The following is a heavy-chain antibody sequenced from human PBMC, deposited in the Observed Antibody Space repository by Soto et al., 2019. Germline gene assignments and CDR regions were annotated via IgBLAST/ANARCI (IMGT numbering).Heavy chain of an antibody. V-gene: IGHV3-9*01. J-gene: IGHJ6*02. CDR2: ISWNSGRI. CDR1: GFIFDDYA. Sequence: EVPMVESGGGLVQPGRSLRLSCAASGFIFDDYAMHWVRQAPGKGLEWVSGISWNSGRIGYAGSVKGRFTISRDNAKNSLYLQMNSLRAEDTALYYCAKDSSSGGPVDSMDVWGQGTVVTVSS. D-gene: IGHD6-19*01. CDR3: AKDSSSGGPVDSMDV.